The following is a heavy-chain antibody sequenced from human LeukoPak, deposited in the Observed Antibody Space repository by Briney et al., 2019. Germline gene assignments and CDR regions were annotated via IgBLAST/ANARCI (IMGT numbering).Heavy chain of an antibody. CDR3: AREGVYSNGPFDY. Sequence: GRSLRLSFAASGFTFSSYAMHWVRQAPGKGLEWVAVISHDGNNKYNADSVKGRFTISRDNSKNTLYLQTNSLRAEDTAVYYCAREGVYSNGPFDYWGQGTRVTVSS. J-gene: IGHJ4*02. CDR2: ISHDGNNK. CDR1: GFTFSSYA. V-gene: IGHV3-30-3*01. D-gene: IGHD5-18*01.